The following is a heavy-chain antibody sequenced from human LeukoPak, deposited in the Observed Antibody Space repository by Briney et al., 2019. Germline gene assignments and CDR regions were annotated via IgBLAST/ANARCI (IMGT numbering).Heavy chain of an antibody. V-gene: IGHV3-11*04. CDR2: IGLSGSPL. Sequence: GGSPRLSCAVSGFPFTRFYMSWIRQAPGKGLEWISYIGLSGSPLDYADSVRGRFTISRDNAKNILYLQMNSLRVEDTAIYFCSRSQFDYWGQGVLVTVSS. CDR3: SRSQFDY. CDR1: GFPFTRFY. J-gene: IGHJ4*02.